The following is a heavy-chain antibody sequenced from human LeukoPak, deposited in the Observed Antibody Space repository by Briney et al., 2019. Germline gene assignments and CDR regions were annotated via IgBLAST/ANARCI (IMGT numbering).Heavy chain of an antibody. J-gene: IGHJ5*02. CDR1: GGSISSSTYY. Sequence: SETLSLTCTVSGGSISSSTYYWGWIRQAPGKGLEWIGSIYYSGSTYYNPSLKSRVTISVNTSKNQFSLKLSSVTAADTAVYYCARDVQGAYCSSTSCYNWFDPWGQGTLVTVSS. V-gene: IGHV4-39*07. CDR2: IYYSGST. D-gene: IGHD2-2*01. CDR3: ARDVQGAYCSSTSCYNWFDP.